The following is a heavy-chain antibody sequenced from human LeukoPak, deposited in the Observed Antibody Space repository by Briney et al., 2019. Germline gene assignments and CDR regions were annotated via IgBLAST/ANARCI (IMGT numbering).Heavy chain of an antibody. CDR1: GGSISSYY. V-gene: IGHV4-4*07. Sequence: SETLSLTCTVSGGSISSYYWNWLRQPAGKGLEWIGRIYTSGTTNYNPSLKSRLTMSLDTSKNQFSLKLSSVTAADTAVYYCARAGDSGYYHIDYWGQGTLVTVSS. J-gene: IGHJ4*02. CDR3: ARAGDSGYYHIDY. D-gene: IGHD3-22*01. CDR2: IYTSGTT.